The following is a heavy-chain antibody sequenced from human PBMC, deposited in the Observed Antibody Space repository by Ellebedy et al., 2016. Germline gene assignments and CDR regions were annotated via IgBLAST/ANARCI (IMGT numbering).Heavy chain of an antibody. J-gene: IGHJ3*02. V-gene: IGHV3-48*04. CDR2: ISPSSNAI. D-gene: IGHD4-17*01. CDR1: GFLFSTCS. Sequence: GESLKISCGASGFLFSTCSMSWVRQAPGKGLEWVSYISPSSNAIYYADSVKGRFTISRDNTKNSLYLQMNSLRAEDTAVYYCAREDYGDYVVDVFDIWGQGTMVTVSS. CDR3: AREDYGDYVVDVFDI.